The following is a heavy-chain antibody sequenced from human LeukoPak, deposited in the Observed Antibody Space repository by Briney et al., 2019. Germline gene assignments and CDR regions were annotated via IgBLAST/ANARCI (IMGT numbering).Heavy chain of an antibody. CDR1: GFTFSDYY. V-gene: IGHV3-9*01. Sequence: GGSLRLSCAASGFTFSDYYMHWVRQAPGKGLEWVSGISWNSGSIGYADSVKGRFTISRDNAKNSLYLQMNSLRAEDTALYYCAKARGYYDILTGYYTGFDYWGQGTLVTVSS. D-gene: IGHD3-9*01. CDR3: AKARGYYDILTGYYTGFDY. CDR2: ISWNSGSI. J-gene: IGHJ4*02.